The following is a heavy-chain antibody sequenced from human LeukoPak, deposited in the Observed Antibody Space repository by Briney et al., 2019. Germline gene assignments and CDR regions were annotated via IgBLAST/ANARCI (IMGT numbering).Heavy chain of an antibody. CDR1: GGPFSGYY. CDR3: ARDLLYYGSGTSWFDP. CDR2: INHSGST. Sequence: PSETLSLTCAVYGGPFSGYYWSWIRQPPGKGLEWIGEINHSGSTNYNPSLKSRVTISVDTSKNQFSLKLSSVTAADTAVYYCARDLLYYGSGTSWFDPWGQGTLVTVSS. D-gene: IGHD3-10*01. J-gene: IGHJ5*02. V-gene: IGHV4-34*01.